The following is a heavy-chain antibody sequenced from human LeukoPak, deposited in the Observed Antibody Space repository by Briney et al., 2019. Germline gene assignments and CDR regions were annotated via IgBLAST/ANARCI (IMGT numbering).Heavy chain of an antibody. CDR2: IYPGDSDT. CDR3: ARNAERITIFSWFDP. Sequence: GESLKISCQGSEYRFTNYWIAWVRQMPGKGLEWVGIIYPGDSDTRYSPSFQGQVTISADKSISTAYLQWSSLKASDTAMYYCARNAERITIFSWFDPWGQGTLVTVSS. J-gene: IGHJ5*02. CDR1: EYRFTNYW. V-gene: IGHV5-51*01. D-gene: IGHD3-3*01.